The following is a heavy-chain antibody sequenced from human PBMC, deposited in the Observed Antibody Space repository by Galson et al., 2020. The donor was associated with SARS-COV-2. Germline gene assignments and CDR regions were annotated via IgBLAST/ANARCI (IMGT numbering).Heavy chain of an antibody. CDR1: GGSITSGGYS. D-gene: IGHD3-16*01. CDR2: LYQRGAT. V-gene: IGHV4-30-2*06. Sequence: SETLSLTCSVSGGSITSGGYSWTWIRQSPGKGLEWIGYLYQRGATHYNPSLKSRLSISMDRSKNQLSLKLTSVTAADTAVYYCARRYVSGLSPYWYLDLWGRGTLVTVSS. J-gene: IGHJ2*01. CDR3: ARRYVSGLSPYWYLDL.